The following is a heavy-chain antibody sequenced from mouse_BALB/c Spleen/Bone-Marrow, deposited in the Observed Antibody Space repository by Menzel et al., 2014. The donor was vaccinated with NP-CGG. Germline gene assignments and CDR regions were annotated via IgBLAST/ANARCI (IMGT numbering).Heavy chain of an antibody. CDR1: GFNIKDYY. J-gene: IGHJ1*01. CDR2: IDPENGNT. D-gene: IGHD2-14*01. Sequence: VQLKQSGAELVRPGALVKLSYKASGFNIKDYYMYWVKQRPEQGLEWIGWIDPENGNTIYDPKFQGKASITVDTSSNTAYLQLSGLTSEDTAVYYCASYYRYDRYFDVWGAGTTVTVSS. V-gene: IGHV14-1*02. CDR3: ASYYRYDRYFDV.